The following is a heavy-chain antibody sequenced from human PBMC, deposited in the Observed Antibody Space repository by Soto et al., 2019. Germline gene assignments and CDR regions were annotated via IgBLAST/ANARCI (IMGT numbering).Heavy chain of an antibody. CDR2: IIPMFATP. CDR3: ARGREMATSRFYFDS. V-gene: IGHV1-69*13. Sequence: VASVKVSCKTSGGSFSKYAVNWVRQAPGQGLEWMGGIIPMFATPTYAQKFQGRVTITADESTSTAYMELSSLTSEDTAVYYCARGREMATSRFYFDSWGQGTLVTVSS. J-gene: IGHJ4*02. CDR1: GGSFSKYA. D-gene: IGHD5-12*01.